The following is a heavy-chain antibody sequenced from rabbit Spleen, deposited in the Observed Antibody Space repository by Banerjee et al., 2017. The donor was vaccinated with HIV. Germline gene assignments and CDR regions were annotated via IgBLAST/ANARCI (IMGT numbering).Heavy chain of an antibody. Sequence: ELVESGGGLVQPGESLKLSCKASGFDFSSYGISWVRQAPGKGPEWIAYIYPGFGIRNYANSVKGRFSISRENAQNTVFLQMTSLTAADTATYFCARDLAGVIGWNFGWWGPGTLVTVS. CDR1: GFDFSSYG. V-gene: IGHV1S47*01. D-gene: IGHD4-1*01. J-gene: IGHJ6*01. CDR3: ARDLAGVIGWNFGW. CDR2: IYPGFGIR.